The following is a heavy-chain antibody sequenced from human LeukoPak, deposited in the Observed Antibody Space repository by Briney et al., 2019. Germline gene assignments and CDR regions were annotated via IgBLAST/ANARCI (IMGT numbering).Heavy chain of an antibody. V-gene: IGHV4-59*01. Sequence: KPSETLPLTCTVSGGSSSSYYWSWIRQPPGKGLEWIGYIHYGGSTNYTPSLKSRVSILVDTSKNQFSLRLSSVTAADTAVYYCARSGGDRVEMPTIIDYWGQGTLVTVSS. D-gene: IGHD5-24*01. J-gene: IGHJ4*02. CDR1: GGSSSSYY. CDR3: ARSGGDRVEMPTIIDY. CDR2: IHYGGST.